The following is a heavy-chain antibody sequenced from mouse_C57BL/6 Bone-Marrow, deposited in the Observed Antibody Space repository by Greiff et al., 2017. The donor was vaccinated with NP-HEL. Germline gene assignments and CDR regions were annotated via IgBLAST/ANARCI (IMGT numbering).Heavy chain of an antibody. CDR1: GFTFSDYY. CDR3: ARPTHYYGSSPYWYFDV. J-gene: IGHJ1*03. V-gene: IGHV5-12*01. D-gene: IGHD1-1*01. Sequence: EVHLVESGGGLVQPGGSLKLSCAASGFTFSDYYMYWVRQTPEKRLEWVAYISNGGGSTYYPDTVKGRFTISRDNAKNTLYLQMSRLKSEDTAMYYCARPTHYYGSSPYWYFDVWGTGTTVTVSS. CDR2: ISNGGGST.